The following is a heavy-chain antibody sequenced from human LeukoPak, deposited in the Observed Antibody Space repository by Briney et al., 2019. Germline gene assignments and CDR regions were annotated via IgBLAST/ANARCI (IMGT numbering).Heavy chain of an antibody. V-gene: IGHV1-18*01. D-gene: IGHD2-2*02. CDR2: ISAYNGNT. J-gene: IGHJ6*02. Sequence: VASVKVSCKASGYTFTSYGISWVRQAPGQGLEWMGWISAYNGNTNYAQKLQGRVTMTTDTSTSTAYMELRSLRSDDTAVYYCARDRSIVVVPAAIPYEYYYGMDVWGQGTTVTVSS. CDR3: ARDRSIVVVPAAIPYEYYYGMDV. CDR1: GYTFTSYG.